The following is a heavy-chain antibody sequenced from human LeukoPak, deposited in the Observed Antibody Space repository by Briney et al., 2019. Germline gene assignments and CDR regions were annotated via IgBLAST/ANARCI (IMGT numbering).Heavy chain of an antibody. J-gene: IGHJ4*02. D-gene: IGHD6-19*01. Sequence: GGSLRLSCAASGFTFDDYAMHWVRQAPGKGLEWVSGISWNSGSIGYADSVKGRFTISRDNAKNSLYLQMNSLRAEDTALYYCAKEMYSSGWYGFDYWGQGTLVTVSS. CDR3: AKEMYSSGWYGFDY. CDR2: ISWNSGSI. CDR1: GFTFDDYA. V-gene: IGHV3-9*01.